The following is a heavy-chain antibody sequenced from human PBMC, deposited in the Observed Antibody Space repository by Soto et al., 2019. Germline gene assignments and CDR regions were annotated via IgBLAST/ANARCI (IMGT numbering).Heavy chain of an antibody. Sequence: QVQLVPSGAEVKEPGASVTVSCKASGYIFSHYGIHWVRQAPGPRLAWMGWINCGSGKTKYSQKLQGRVTISRDTYAGTAYIELSGLRSEDTAVYYCASSGYSSGWYHWYFDFWGRGTLVTVSS. CDR3: ASSGYSSGWYHWYFDF. CDR1: GYIFSHYG. D-gene: IGHD6-19*01. J-gene: IGHJ2*01. V-gene: IGHV1-3*01. CDR2: INCGSGKT.